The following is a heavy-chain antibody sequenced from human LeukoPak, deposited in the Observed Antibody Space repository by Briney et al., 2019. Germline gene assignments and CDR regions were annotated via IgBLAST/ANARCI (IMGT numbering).Heavy chain of an antibody. CDR1: GFTFSSYR. J-gene: IGHJ4*02. Sequence: GGSLRLSCAASGFTFSSYRMNWVRQAPGKGLESVSSITSSSTYIYYADSVRGRFTISRDNAKSSLYLQMNSLRAEDTAVYYCATYSGSYSLDYWGQGTLVTVSS. D-gene: IGHD1-26*01. CDR2: ITSSSTYI. V-gene: IGHV3-21*01. CDR3: ATYSGSYSLDY.